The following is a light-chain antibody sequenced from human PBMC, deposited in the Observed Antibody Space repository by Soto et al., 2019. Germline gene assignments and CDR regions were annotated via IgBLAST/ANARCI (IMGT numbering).Light chain of an antibody. V-gene: IGKV3-15*01. CDR3: QQYNSWLT. J-gene: IGKJ4*01. CDR2: GAS. CDR1: QSVSSN. Sequence: EIVMTQSPATLSVSPGERATLSCRASQSVSSNLAWYQQKPGQAPRLLIYGASTRATGIPARFSGSGSGTEFTRTISSLQSEDFAVYYCQQYNSWLTFGGGTKVEIK.